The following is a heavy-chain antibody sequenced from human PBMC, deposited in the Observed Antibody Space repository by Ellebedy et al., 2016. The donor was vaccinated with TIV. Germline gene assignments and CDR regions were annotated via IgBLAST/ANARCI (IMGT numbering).Heavy chain of an antibody. CDR3: AGTLTTVTIYDAFDI. D-gene: IGHD4-17*01. CDR2: ISYDGSNK. J-gene: IGHJ3*02. V-gene: IGHV3-30-3*01. Sequence: GGSLRLXXAASGFTFSSYAMHWVRQAPGKGLEWVAVISYDGSNKYYADSVKGRFTISRDNSKNTLYLQMNSLRAEDTAVYYCAGTLTTVTIYDAFDIWGQGTMVTVSS. CDR1: GFTFSSYA.